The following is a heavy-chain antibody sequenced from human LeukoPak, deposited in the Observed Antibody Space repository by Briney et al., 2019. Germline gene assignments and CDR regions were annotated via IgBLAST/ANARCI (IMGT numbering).Heavy chain of an antibody. CDR1: GFDFDDYA. J-gene: IGHJ4*02. V-gene: IGHV3-9*01. Sequence: GGSLRLSCAASGFDFDDYAMHWVRHAPGKGLEWVSGISWDSVTIAYAGPLEGRFTVSRDNAKNSLYLQMDNLRIEDTALYYCAKSYDSSGLLPDGYWGQGTLVTVSS. D-gene: IGHD3-22*01. CDR2: ISWDSVTI. CDR3: AKSYDSSGLLPDGY.